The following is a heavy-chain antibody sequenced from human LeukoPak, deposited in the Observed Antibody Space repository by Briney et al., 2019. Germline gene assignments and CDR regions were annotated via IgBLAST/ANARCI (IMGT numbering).Heavy chain of an antibody. CDR3: GRHQIYCRGASCYPDWFDP. V-gene: IGHV4-59*08. CDR1: GVSISSYY. Sequence: SETLSLTCTVSGVSISSYYWSWIRQPPGKGLEWIGYVYSSGSTNYNPSVKSRVTISVDTSKTQFSLKLTSVTAADTAVYYCGRHQIYCRGASCYPDWFDPWGQGILVTVSS. J-gene: IGHJ5*02. CDR2: VYSSGST. D-gene: IGHD2-15*01.